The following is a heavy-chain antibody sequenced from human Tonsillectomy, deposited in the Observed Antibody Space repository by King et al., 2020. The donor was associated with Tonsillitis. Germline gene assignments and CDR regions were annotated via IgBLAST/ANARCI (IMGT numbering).Heavy chain of an antibody. CDR1: GDSISSSSYY. CDR3: ARLYYYDSSGYLYYFDY. D-gene: IGHD3-22*01. J-gene: IGHJ4*02. V-gene: IGHV4-39*01. Sequence: QLQESGPGLVKPSETLSLTCTVSGDSISSSSYYWGWIRQPPGKGLEWIGSIYYCGSTYYNPSLKSRVTISVDTSQNQFSLKLSSVTAADTAVYYCARLYYYDSSGYLYYFDYWGQGTLVTVSS. CDR2: IYYCGST.